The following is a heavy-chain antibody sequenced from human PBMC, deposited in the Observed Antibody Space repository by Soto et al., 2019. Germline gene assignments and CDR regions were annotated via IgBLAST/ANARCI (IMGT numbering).Heavy chain of an antibody. J-gene: IGHJ4*02. V-gene: IGHV4-59*01. D-gene: IGHD3-10*01. CDR1: GGSISSYY. CDR3: ARDDQSGGGIDY. CDR2: IYYSGST. Sequence: SETLSLTCTVSGGSISSYYWTWIRQPPGKGLEWIGYIYYSGSTNYNPSLKSRVTISVNTSKNQFSLKLSPVTAADTAVYSWARDDQSGGGIDYWGQGTLVTVSS.